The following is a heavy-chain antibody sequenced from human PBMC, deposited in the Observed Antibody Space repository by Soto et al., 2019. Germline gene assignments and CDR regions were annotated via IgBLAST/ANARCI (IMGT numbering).Heavy chain of an antibody. V-gene: IGHV4-31*03. CDR3: ARAYMAAAGDAFDI. J-gene: IGHJ3*02. D-gene: IGHD6-13*01. CDR1: GASINSGGYD. Sequence: QVQLQESGPGLVKPSQTLSLTCTVSGASINSGGYDWNWIRQHPGKGLEWIGNIYYSGTTYHNPPLKSRVTISIDTSKNQFSLNLTSVTDADTAVYYCARAYMAAAGDAFDIWGQGTLVTVSS. CDR2: IYYSGTT.